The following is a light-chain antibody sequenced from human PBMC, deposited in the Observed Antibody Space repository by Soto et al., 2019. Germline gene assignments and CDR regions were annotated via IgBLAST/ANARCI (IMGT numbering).Light chain of an antibody. J-gene: IGKJ1*01. V-gene: IGKV1-39*01. CDR1: QSISRY. CDR3: QQIYGPPGT. CDR2: GAN. Sequence: DIQLTQSPSSLSASVGDRITITCRSSQSISRYLNWYQQRPGTAPKVLIFGANSLQSGVPSIFSGSGSGTEFTLTISSLQPEYFATYYCQQIYGPPGTFGQGTKVDVK.